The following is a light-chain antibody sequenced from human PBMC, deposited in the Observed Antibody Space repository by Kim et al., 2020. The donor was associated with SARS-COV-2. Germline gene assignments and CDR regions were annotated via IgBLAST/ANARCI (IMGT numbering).Light chain of an antibody. CDR1: KLGDKY. J-gene: IGLJ3*02. V-gene: IGLV3-1*01. CDR2: QDS. CDR3: QEWDSSTPV. Sequence: SYELTQPPSVSVSPGQTASITCSGDKLGDKYACWYQQKPGQSPVLVIYQDSKRPSGIPERFSGSNSGNTATLTISGTQAMDEADYYCQEWDSSTPVFGGG.